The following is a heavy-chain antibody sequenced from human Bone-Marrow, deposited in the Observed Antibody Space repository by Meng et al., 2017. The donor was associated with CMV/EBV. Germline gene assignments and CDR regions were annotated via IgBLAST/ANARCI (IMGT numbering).Heavy chain of an antibody. CDR1: GFTFDNYA. D-gene: IGHD1-26*01. CDR2: ISYDGNTK. Sequence: GESLKISCAASGFTFDNYAMHWVRQAPGKGLEWVAVISYDGNTKYYAESVKGRFTISRDNSKNTLFLQMNSLRPEDTAMYYCARDFSGSYDVGGLDFWGQGTLVTFYS. V-gene: IGHV3-30*17. J-gene: IGHJ4*02. CDR3: ARDFSGSYDVGGLDF.